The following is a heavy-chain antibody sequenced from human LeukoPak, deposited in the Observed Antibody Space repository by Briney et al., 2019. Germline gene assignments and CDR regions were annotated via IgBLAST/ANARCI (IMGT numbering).Heavy chain of an antibody. CDR3: AKNYGTSRPFYDY. V-gene: IGHV3-23*01. CDR2: ISGEGIYT. D-gene: IGHD4-17*01. CDR1: GFTFSNYA. J-gene: IGHJ4*02. Sequence: GGSLRLSCAVSGFTFSNYAMTWVRQAPGKGLQWVSAISGEGIYTYYIDSVKGRFTTSRDNSKNTLFLQMNSLRADDTAVYYCAKNYGTSRPFYDYWGQGIVVTVSS.